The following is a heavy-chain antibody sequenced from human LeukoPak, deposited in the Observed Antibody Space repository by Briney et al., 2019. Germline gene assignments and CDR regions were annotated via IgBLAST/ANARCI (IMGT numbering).Heavy chain of an antibody. CDR1: GFTFSSCS. J-gene: IGHJ6*04. CDR3: AALGITMIGGV. D-gene: IGHD3-10*02. Sequence: GGSLRLSCAASGFTFSSCSMNWVRQAPGKGLEWVSSISSSSSYIYYADSVKGRFTISRDNAKNSLYLQMNSLRAEDTAVYYCAALGITMIGGVWGKGATVTISS. V-gene: IGHV3-21*01. CDR2: ISSSSSYI.